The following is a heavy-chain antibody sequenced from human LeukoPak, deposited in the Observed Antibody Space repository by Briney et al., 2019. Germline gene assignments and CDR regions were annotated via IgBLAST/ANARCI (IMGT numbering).Heavy chain of an antibody. D-gene: IGHD3-3*01. J-gene: IGHJ3*02. Sequence: SETLSLTCTASGGSISSGGYYWSWIRQPAGKGLEWIGRIYTSGSTNYNPSLKSRVTISVDTSKNQFSLKLSSVTAADTAVYYCARDLGFTYYDFWSGYFMGDAFDIWGQGTMVTVSS. CDR2: IYTSGST. CDR3: ARDLGFTYYDFWSGYFMGDAFDI. CDR1: GGSISSGGYY. V-gene: IGHV4-61*02.